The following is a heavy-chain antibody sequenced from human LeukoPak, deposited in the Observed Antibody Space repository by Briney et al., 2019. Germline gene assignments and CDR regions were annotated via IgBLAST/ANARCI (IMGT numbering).Heavy chain of an antibody. CDR2: IRYDGSNK. CDR1: GFTVSSNY. D-gene: IGHD6-13*01. Sequence: PGGSLRLSCAASGFTVSSNYMSWDRQAPGKGLEWVAFIRYDGSNKYYADSVKERFTISRDNSRNTLYLQMNSLRGDDTAVYYCAREVYSSTWSDLWGQGTLVTVSS. J-gene: IGHJ4*02. CDR3: AREVYSSTWSDL. V-gene: IGHV3-30*02.